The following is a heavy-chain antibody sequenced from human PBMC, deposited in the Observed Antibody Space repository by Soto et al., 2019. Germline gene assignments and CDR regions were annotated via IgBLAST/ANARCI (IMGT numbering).Heavy chain of an antibody. Sequence: HPGGSLRLSCAASGFPFCSYAMHWVRQAPGKGLEWVAVISYDGSNKYYADSVKGRFTISGDNSKNTLYLQMNSLRAEDTAVYYCARGPAFIYSWNDYYYFDYWGQGTLVTVSS. V-gene: IGHV3-30-3*01. CDR2: ISYDGSNK. D-gene: IGHD1-20*01. CDR1: GFPFCSYA. J-gene: IGHJ4*02. CDR3: ARGPAFIYSWNDYYYFDY.